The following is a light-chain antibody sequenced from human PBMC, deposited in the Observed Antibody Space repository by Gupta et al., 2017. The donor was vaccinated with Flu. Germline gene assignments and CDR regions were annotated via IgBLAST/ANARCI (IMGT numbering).Light chain of an antibody. V-gene: IGLV2-11*01. J-gene: IGLJ2*01. Sequence: QSALPQPLSVSGSPGQSVTISCTGTSSDVGGYNYVSWYQQHPGKAPKLMIYEVSKRPSGVPDRFSGSKSGNTASLTISGLQAEDEADYYCCSYAGSYTLVFGGGTKLTVL. CDR3: CSYAGSYTLV. CDR1: SSDVGGYNY. CDR2: EVS.